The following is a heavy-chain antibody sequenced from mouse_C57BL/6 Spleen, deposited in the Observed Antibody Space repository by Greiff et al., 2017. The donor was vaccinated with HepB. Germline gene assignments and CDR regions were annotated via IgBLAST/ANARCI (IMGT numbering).Heavy chain of an antibody. CDR2: IDPETGGT. J-gene: IGHJ4*01. CDR3: TRRVDSYAMDY. Sequence: QVQLQQSGAELVRPGASVTLSCKASGYTFTDYEMHWVKQTPVHGLEWIGAIDPETGGTAYNQKFKGKAILTADKSSSTAYMELRSLTSEDSAVYYCTRRVDSYAMDYWGQGTSVTVSS. V-gene: IGHV1-15*01. CDR1: GYTFTDYE. D-gene: IGHD1-1*01.